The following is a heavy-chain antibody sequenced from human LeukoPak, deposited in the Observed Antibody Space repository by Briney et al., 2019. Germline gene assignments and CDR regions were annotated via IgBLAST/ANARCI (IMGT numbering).Heavy chain of an antibody. CDR2: ISSSSSYI. V-gene: IGHV3-21*01. J-gene: IGHJ4*02. D-gene: IGHD3-22*01. CDR1: GFTFSSYS. CDR3: ALTNYFDSSGQIVDY. Sequence: GGSLRLSCAVSGFTFSSYSMNWVRQAPGKGLEWVSSISSSSSYIYYADSVRGRFTISRDNARNSLYLQMNSLRAEDTAFYYCALTNYFDSSGQIVDYWGQGTLVTVSS.